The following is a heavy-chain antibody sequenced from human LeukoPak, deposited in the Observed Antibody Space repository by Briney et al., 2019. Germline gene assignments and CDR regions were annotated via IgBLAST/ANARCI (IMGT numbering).Heavy chain of an antibody. D-gene: IGHD3-22*01. Sequence: SETLSLTCTVSGGSISSYYWSWLRQPPGKGLEWIGYIYYSGSTNYNPSLKSQVTISVDTSKNQFSLELTSVTAADTAVYYCARDSSGYYNHFDYWGQGTLVTVSS. CDR3: ARDSSGYYNHFDY. J-gene: IGHJ4*02. V-gene: IGHV4-59*01. CDR1: GGSISSYY. CDR2: IYYSGST.